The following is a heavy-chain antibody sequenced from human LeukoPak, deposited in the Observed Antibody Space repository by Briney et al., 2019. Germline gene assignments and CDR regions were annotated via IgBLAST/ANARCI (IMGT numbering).Heavy chain of an antibody. D-gene: IGHD2-15*01. V-gene: IGHV1-69*04. Sequence: SVKLSCKASGGTFSSYAISWVRQPPGQGLEWMGRIIPIVGIANYAQKFQGRVTITADKSTSTAYMELSSLRSEDTAVYYCARDAPLSCSGGSCYSDDTDYWGQGTLVTVSS. CDR2: IIPIVGIA. J-gene: IGHJ4*03. CDR1: GGTFSSYA. CDR3: ARDAPLSCSGGSCYSDDTDY.